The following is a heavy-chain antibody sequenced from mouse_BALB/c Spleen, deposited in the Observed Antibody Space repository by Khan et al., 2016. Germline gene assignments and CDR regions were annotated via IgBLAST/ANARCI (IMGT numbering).Heavy chain of an antibody. J-gene: IGHJ2*01. CDR3: ARAWYFDY. CDR2: ISYDGTN. Sequence: QLEESGPGLVKPSQSLSLTCSVTGYSITSGYYWNWIRQFPGNKLEWMGYISYDGTNNYNPSLKHRISITRDTSKNQFFLKLNSVTTEDTATYYCARAWYFDYWGQGTTLTVSS. V-gene: IGHV3-6*02. CDR1: GYSITSGYY.